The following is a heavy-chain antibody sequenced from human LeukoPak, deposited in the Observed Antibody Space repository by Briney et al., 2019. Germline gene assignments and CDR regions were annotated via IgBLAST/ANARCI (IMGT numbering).Heavy chain of an antibody. CDR1: GDSVSSTSAA. J-gene: IGHJ4*02. Sequence: SQTLSLTCAISGDSVSSTSAAWNWIRQSPSRGLEWLGGTYYRSKWYNDYAVSVQSRITINPDTSKNQFSLQLNSVTPEDTALYYCARDGGSGWYRTGFDYWGQGTLVAVSS. D-gene: IGHD6-19*01. CDR2: TYYRSKWYN. CDR3: ARDGGSGWYRTGFDY. V-gene: IGHV6-1*01.